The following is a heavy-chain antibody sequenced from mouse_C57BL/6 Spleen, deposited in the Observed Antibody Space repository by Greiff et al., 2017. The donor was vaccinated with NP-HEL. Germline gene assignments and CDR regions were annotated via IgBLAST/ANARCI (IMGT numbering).Heavy chain of an antibody. J-gene: IGHJ4*01. Sequence: EVMLVESGGGLVKPGGSLKLSCAASGFTFSDYGMHWVRQAPEKGLEWVAYISSGSSTIYYADTVKGRFTISRDNAKNTLFLQMTSLRSEDTAMYYCARTAAQAVYYYAMDYWGQGTSVTVSS. V-gene: IGHV5-17*01. CDR3: ARTAAQAVYYYAMDY. CDR2: ISSGSSTI. D-gene: IGHD3-2*02. CDR1: GFTFSDYG.